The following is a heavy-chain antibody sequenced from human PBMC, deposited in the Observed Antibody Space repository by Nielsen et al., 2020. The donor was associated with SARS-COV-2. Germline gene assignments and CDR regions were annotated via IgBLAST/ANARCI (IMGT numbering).Heavy chain of an antibody. CDR1: GYTFTSYW. J-gene: IGHJ4*02. Sequence: GESLKISCQGSGYTFTSYWIGWVRQMPGKGLEWMGVIYPRDSDTRYNPSFQGQVTISADKSISTVYLQWSGLKASDSAMYYCARNTYGGGTDYWGQGTLVTVSS. CDR2: IYPRDSDT. CDR3: ARNTYGGGTDY. V-gene: IGHV5-51*01. D-gene: IGHD4-23*01.